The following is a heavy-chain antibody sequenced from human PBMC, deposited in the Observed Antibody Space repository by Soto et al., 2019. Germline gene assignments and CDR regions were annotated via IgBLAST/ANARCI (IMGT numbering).Heavy chain of an antibody. V-gene: IGHV1-69*01. CDR3: SCGMTTVTTESHY. Sequence: QVQLVQSGAEVKKPGSSVKVSCKASGGTFSSYAISWVRQAPGQGLEWMGGIIPSFGTANYAQKFQGRVTITADESTITAYMELSSLRSEDTAVYYCSCGMTTVTTESHYWGQGTLVTVSS. CDR1: GGTFSSYA. J-gene: IGHJ4*02. D-gene: IGHD4-17*01. CDR2: IIPSFGTA.